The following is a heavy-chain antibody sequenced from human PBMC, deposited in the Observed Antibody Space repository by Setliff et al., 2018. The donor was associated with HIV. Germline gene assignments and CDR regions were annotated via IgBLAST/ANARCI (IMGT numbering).Heavy chain of an antibody. CDR2: IYYSGST. CDR3: ARTRGYTYGYIDY. J-gene: IGHJ4*02. Sequence: SETLSLTCTVSGDSTTSSSSYWGWIRQPPGKGLEWIGNIYYSGSTYYNPSLKSRVTISVDTSKNQFSLKLSSVTAADTAIYYCARTRGYTYGYIDYWGQGTLVTVSS. D-gene: IGHD5-18*01. CDR1: GDSTTSSSSY. V-gene: IGHV4-39*01.